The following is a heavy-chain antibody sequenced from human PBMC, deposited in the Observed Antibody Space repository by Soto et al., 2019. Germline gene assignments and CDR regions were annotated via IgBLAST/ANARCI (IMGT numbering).Heavy chain of an antibody. D-gene: IGHD5-18*01. CDR1: GAPFVGYI. Sequence: PSEPLSLTSDNYGAPFVGYIWTWIRQTPGKGLQWIGQINHSGSAYYNPSLKSRVTISVHTSNSQFSLELSSVTAADTAVYYCARRYGSCFDYWGQG. V-gene: IGHV4-34*01. CDR2: INHSGSA. CDR3: ARRYGSCFDY. J-gene: IGHJ4*02.